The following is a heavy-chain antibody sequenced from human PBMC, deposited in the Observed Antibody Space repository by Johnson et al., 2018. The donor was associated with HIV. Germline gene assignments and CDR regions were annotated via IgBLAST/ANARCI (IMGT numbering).Heavy chain of an antibody. CDR3: TTGTI. CDR1: GFTFSNAW. V-gene: IGHV3-15*01. Sequence: VQLVESGGGLVQPGGSLRLSCAASGFTFSNAWITWVRQTSRKGLEWVARIKAKVNGGTTDYAAPVKGRFTISSEDSKDTVYLQMDSLKTEDTAVYYCTTGTIWGQGTMVTVSS. CDR2: IKAKVNGGTT. J-gene: IGHJ3*02.